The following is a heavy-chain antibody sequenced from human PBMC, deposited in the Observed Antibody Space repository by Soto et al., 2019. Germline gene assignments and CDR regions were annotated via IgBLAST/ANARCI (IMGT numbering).Heavy chain of an antibody. Sequence: GGSLRLSCTVSGFAFNNYGINWVRQAPGKGLEWVSSISKSDYTYYSDSVKGRFTTSRDNAKNSLYLQMNSLRAEDTAVYYCARVVSGRDYGDSIDCWGRGTLVTVSS. CDR1: GFAFNNYG. D-gene: IGHD4-17*01. CDR3: ARVVSGRDYGDSIDC. CDR2: ISKSDYT. V-gene: IGHV3-21*04. J-gene: IGHJ4*02.